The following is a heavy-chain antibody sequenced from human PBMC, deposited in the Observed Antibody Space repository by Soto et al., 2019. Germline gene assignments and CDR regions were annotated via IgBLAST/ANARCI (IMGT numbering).Heavy chain of an antibody. CDR3: VREGSLYSSGGY. CDR1: GYTFTNYD. J-gene: IGHJ4*02. V-gene: IGHV1-18*01. D-gene: IGHD6-25*01. CDR2: ISTYNGNT. Sequence: QVQLVQSGAEVKKPGASVKVSCKASGYTFTNYDISWVRQAAGQGLEWMGWISTYNGNTNYAQKLQGRVTMTTDTSTSTAYMELRSLRSDDTAVYYCVREGSLYSSGGYWGQGTLVTVSS.